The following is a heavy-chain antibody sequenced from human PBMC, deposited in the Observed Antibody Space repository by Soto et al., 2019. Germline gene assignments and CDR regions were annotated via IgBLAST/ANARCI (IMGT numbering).Heavy chain of an antibody. V-gene: IGHV3-23*01. CDR3: AKEVDILTGYYDLYYYYGMDV. CDR1: GFTFSSYA. CDR2: ISGSGGST. D-gene: IGHD3-9*01. Sequence: GGSLRLSCAASGFTFSSYAMSWVRQAPGKGLEWVSAISGSGGSTYYADSVKGRFTISRDNSKNTLYLQMNSLRAEDTAVYYCAKEVDILTGYYDLYYYYGMDVWGQGTTVTVSS. J-gene: IGHJ6*02.